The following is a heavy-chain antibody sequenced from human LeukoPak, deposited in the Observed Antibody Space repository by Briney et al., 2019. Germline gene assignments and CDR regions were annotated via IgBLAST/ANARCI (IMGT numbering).Heavy chain of an antibody. CDR1: GGSITSNNW. CDR3: ARGEYSSGWYPAY. D-gene: IGHD6-19*01. CDR2: IYHSGST. Sequence: SGTLSLTCAVTGGSITSNNWWSWVRQPPGKGLEWIGEIYHSGSTNSNPSLKSRVSISVDKTKNQFSLKLSSMTAADTAVYYCARGEYSSGWYPAYWGQGTLVTVSS. J-gene: IGHJ4*02. V-gene: IGHV4-4*02.